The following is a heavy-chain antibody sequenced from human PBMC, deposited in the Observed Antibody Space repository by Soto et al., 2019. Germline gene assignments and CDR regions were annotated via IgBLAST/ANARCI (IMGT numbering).Heavy chain of an antibody. J-gene: IGHJ4*02. D-gene: IGHD6-19*01. CDR3: ARGSQGSSGWYSADY. CDR1: GYTFTSYY. Sequence: GASVKVSCKASGYTFTSYYIHWVRQAPGQGLEWMGVINPIGGTTSYAQMFQVRVTMTSDASASTVYMELSSLRSDDTAVYFCARGSQGSSGWYSADYWGQGTLVTV. V-gene: IGHV1-46*01. CDR2: INPIGGTT.